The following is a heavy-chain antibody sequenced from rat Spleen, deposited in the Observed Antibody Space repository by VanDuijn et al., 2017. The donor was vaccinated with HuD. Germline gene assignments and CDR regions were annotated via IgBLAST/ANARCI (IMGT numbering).Heavy chain of an antibody. CDR2: ISYDGGIT. CDR3: TRHGLGDWYFDF. D-gene: IGHD5-1*01. Sequence: EVQLAESGGGLVQPGRSLKLSCAASGFTFSDYYMAWVRQAPTKGLEWVASISYDGGITYYRDSVKGRFTISRDNAKSTHYLQMNSLRCEDTATYYCTRHGLGDWYFDFWGPGTMVTVSS. V-gene: IGHV5-22*01. J-gene: IGHJ1*01. CDR1: GFTFSDYY.